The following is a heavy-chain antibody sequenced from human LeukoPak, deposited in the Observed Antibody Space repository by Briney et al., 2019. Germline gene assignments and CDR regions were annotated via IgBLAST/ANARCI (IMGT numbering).Heavy chain of an antibody. D-gene: IGHD3-10*01. CDR2: ISAYNGNT. Sequence: ASVKVSCKASGGTFSSYAISWVRQAPGQGLEWMGWISAYNGNTNYAQKLQGRVTMTTDTSTSTAYVELRSLRSDDTAVYYCARGLFGSGRGWFDPWGQGTLVTVSS. J-gene: IGHJ5*02. CDR3: ARGLFGSGRGWFDP. CDR1: GGTFSSYA. V-gene: IGHV1-18*01.